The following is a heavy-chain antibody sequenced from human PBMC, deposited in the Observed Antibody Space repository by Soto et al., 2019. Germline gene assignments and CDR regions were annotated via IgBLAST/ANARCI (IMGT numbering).Heavy chain of an antibody. CDR1: GFTFSSYA. D-gene: IGHD3-9*01. V-gene: IGHV3-23*01. J-gene: IGHJ4*02. CDR3: AKDIGLDYDILTGYYSTFDY. CDR2: ISGSGGST. Sequence: GGSLRLSCAASGFTFSSYAMSWVRQAPGKGLEWVSAISGSGGSTYYADSVKGRFTISRDNSKNTLYLQMNSLRAEDTAVYYCAKDIGLDYDILTGYYSTFDYWGQGTLVTVSS.